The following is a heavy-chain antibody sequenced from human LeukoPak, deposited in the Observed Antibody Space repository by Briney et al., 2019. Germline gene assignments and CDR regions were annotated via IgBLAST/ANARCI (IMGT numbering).Heavy chain of an antibody. CDR1: GFTFNSYW. J-gene: IGHJ4*02. Sequence: GSLRLSCAPSGFTFNSYWMSWVRQAPGKGLEWIGEINHSGSTNYNPSLKSRVTISVDTSKNQFSLKLSSVTAADTAVYYCARRNGQDIVATFRRRYYFDYWGQGTLVTVSS. V-gene: IGHV4-34*01. CDR2: INHSGST. D-gene: IGHD5-12*01. CDR3: ARRNGQDIVATFRRRYYFDY.